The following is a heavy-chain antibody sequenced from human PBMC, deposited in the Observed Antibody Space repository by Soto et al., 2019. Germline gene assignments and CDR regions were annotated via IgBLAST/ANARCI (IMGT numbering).Heavy chain of an antibody. V-gene: IGHV3-7*01. D-gene: IGHD3-16*01. CDR2: IKQDGSEK. CDR3: ARVAFGTPYYYYMDV. J-gene: IGHJ6*03. CDR1: GFTFSSYW. Sequence: PGGSLRLSCAASGFTFSSYWMSWVRQAPGKGLEWVANIKQDGSEKYYVDSVKGRFTISRDNAKNSLYLQMNSLRAEDTAVYYCARVAFGTPYYYYMDVWGKGTTVTVSS.